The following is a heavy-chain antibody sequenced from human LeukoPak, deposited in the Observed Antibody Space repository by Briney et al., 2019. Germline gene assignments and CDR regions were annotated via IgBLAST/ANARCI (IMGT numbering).Heavy chain of an antibody. D-gene: IGHD1-26*01. J-gene: IGHJ3*02. V-gene: IGHV3-21*01. CDR3: ASDRSGSYYAFDI. CDR1: GFTFSSYS. Sequence: GGSLRLSCAASGFTFSSYSMNWVRQAPGKGLEWVSSISSSRSYIYYADSVKGRFTISRDNAKNSLYLQMNSLRAEDTAVYYCASDRSGSYYAFDIWGQGTMVTVSS. CDR2: ISSSRSYI.